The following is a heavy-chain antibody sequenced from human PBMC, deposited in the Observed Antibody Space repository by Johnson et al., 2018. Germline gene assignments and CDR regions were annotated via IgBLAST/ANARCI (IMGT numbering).Heavy chain of an antibody. D-gene: IGHD3-3*01. CDR2: ISSSSHQT. J-gene: IGHJ6*02. V-gene: IGHV3-48*02. CDR1: GFTFSTYS. CDR3: AREYDVWSGYPSHYYHNMDV. Sequence: VQLVQSGGGFVQPGGSLRLSCAASGFTFSTYSMNWVRQGPGKGPEWLSYISSSSHQTYYADSVKGRFTISRDNGKNSLYLPLNRQRDEDTAVYYCAREYDVWSGYPSHYYHNMDVWGRGTTVTVSS.